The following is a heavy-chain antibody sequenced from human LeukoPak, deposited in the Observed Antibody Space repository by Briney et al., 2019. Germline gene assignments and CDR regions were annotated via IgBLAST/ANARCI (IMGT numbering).Heavy chain of an antibody. J-gene: IGHJ4*02. CDR2: IYYSVST. D-gene: IGHD1-26*01. CDR1: GGSISSNNYD. Sequence: AETLSLTCTVSGGSISSNNYDWGGLRQPPGKGLEWIGIIYYSVSTYYNPSLKSRVTIFVDTSKKHFSLKLSSVTAADTAVYYCARQGSGNYLSPVNYWGQGTLVTVSS. V-gene: IGHV4-39*01. CDR3: ARQGSGNYLSPVNY.